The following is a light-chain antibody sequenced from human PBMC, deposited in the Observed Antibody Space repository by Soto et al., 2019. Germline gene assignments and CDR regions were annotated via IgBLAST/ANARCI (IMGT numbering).Light chain of an antibody. CDR1: QTISTL. Sequence: DIQMTQSPSTLSASVGDRVTITCRASQTISTLLAWYQQRPGKAPNLLIYKASSLESGVPSRFSGSGSGTEFTITISSLQPDDFATYFCQQYSTYPWTFGQGTQVEVK. J-gene: IGKJ1*01. CDR3: QQYSTYPWT. V-gene: IGKV1-5*03. CDR2: KAS.